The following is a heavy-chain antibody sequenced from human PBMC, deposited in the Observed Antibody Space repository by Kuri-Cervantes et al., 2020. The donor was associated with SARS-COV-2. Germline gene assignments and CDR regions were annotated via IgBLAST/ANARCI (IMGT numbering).Heavy chain of an antibody. J-gene: IGHJ3*02. D-gene: IGHD2-2*01. CDR2: INHSGST. CDR3: ARVVPAAISVDAFDI. V-gene: IGHV4-34*01. CDR1: GGSFSGYY. Sequence: LRLSCAVYGGSFSGYYWSWIRQPPGKGLEWIGEINHSGSTNYNPSLKSRVTISVDTSKNQFSLKLSSVTAADTAVYYCARVVPAAISVDAFDIWGQGTMVTVSS.